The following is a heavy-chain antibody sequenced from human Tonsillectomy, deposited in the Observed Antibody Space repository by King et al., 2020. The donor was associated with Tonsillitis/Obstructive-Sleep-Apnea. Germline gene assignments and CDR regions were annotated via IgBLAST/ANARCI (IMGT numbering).Heavy chain of an antibody. CDR1: GFTFSSYW. J-gene: IGHJ4*02. Sequence: VQLVESGGGLVQPGGSLRLSCAASGFTFSSYWMHWVRQAPGKGLVWVSRINSDGSSTSYADSVKGRFTISRDNAKNTLYLQMNSLRAEDTAVYYCARGAEQWLVRRPIDYWGQGTLATVSS. CDR2: INSDGSST. V-gene: IGHV3-74*01. D-gene: IGHD6-19*01. CDR3: ARGAEQWLVRRPIDY.